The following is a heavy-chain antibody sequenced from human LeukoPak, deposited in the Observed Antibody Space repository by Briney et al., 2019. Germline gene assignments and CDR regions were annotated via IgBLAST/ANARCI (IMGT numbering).Heavy chain of an antibody. Sequence: SVKVSCKASGYTFTSYYMHWVRQAPGQGLEWMGGIIPIFGTANYAQKFQGRVTITADESTSTAYMELSSLRSEDTAVYYCARSTELSTLEYYYYYMDVWGKGTTVTVSS. J-gene: IGHJ6*03. D-gene: IGHD3-16*02. V-gene: IGHV1-69*13. CDR1: GYTFTSYY. CDR2: IIPIFGTA. CDR3: ARSTELSTLEYYYYYMDV.